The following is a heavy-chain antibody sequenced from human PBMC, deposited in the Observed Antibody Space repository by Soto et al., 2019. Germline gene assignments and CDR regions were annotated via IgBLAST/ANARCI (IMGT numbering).Heavy chain of an antibody. CDR1: GFTFSSYS. CDR2: ISSTSSYI. Sequence: GGSLRLSCAASGFTFSSYSMNWVRQAPGKGLEWVSSISSTSSYIYYADSVRGRFTISRDNAKNSLYLQLNSLRAEDTAVYYCASDPSYFDFWGKGTLVTVSS. CDR3: ASDPSYFDF. V-gene: IGHV3-21*01. J-gene: IGHJ4*02.